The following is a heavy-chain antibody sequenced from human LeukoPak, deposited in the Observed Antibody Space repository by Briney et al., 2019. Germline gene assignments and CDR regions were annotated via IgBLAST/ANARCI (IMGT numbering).Heavy chain of an antibody. CDR1: GFTFSSYA. D-gene: IGHD3-9*01. CDR2: IRYDGSNK. Sequence: PGGSLRLSCAASGFTFSSYAMHWVRQAPGKGLEWVAFIRYDGSNKYYADSVKGRFTISRDNSKNTLYLQMNSLRAEDTAVYYCAKDRDILTGYSALDYWGQGTLVTVSS. V-gene: IGHV3-30*02. CDR3: AKDRDILTGYSALDY. J-gene: IGHJ4*02.